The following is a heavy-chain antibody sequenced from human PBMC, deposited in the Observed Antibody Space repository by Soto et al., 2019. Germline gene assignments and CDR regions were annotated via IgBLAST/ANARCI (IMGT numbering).Heavy chain of an antibody. CDR3: ARGRYGDY. V-gene: IGHV1-18*01. CDR2: ISAHNGNT. D-gene: IGHD1-1*01. Sequence: QVHLVQSGAEVKKPGASVKVSCKASGYTFTSYGITWVRQAHGQGLEWMGWISAHNGNTDYAQKLQGRVIVTRDTSTCTAYMELRSLRSDDTAVYYCARGRYGDYWGQGALVTVSS. CDR1: GYTFTSYG. J-gene: IGHJ4*02.